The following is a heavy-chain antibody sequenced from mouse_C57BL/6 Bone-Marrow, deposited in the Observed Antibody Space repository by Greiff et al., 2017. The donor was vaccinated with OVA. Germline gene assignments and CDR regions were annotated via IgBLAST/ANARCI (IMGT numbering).Heavy chain of an antibody. CDR2: IDPSDSYT. D-gene: IGHD2-3*01. CDR1: GYTFTSYW. V-gene: IGHV1-59*01. Sequence: VKLQQPGAELVRPGTSVKLSCKASGYTFTSYWMHWVKQRPGQGLEWIGVIDPSDSYTNYNQKFKGKATLTVDTSSSTAYMQLSSRTSEDSAVYYCAEVGIYDGYYLDYWGQGTTLTVSS. J-gene: IGHJ2*01. CDR3: AEVGIYDGYYLDY.